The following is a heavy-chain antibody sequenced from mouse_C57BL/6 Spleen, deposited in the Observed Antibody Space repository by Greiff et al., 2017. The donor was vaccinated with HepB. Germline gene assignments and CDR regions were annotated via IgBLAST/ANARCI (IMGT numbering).Heavy chain of an antibody. Sequence: QVQLQQPGAELVKPGASVKMSCKASGYTFTSYWITWVKQRPGQGLEWIGDIYPGSGSTNYNEKFKSKATLTVDTSSSTAYMQLSSLTSEDSAVYYCARGGFTTVVGYFDYWGQGTTLTVSS. J-gene: IGHJ2*01. CDR2: IYPGSGST. CDR3: ARGGFTTVVGYFDY. V-gene: IGHV1-55*01. CDR1: GYTFTSYW. D-gene: IGHD1-1*01.